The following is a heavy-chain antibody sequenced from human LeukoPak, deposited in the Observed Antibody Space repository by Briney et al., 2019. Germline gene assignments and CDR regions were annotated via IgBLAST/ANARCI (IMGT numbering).Heavy chain of an antibody. CDR1: GGSISSYY. J-gene: IGHJ4*02. V-gene: IGHV4-59*12. CDR3: AGFHSGSYYTFDY. D-gene: IGHD3-10*01. Sequence: SETLSLTCTVSGGSISSYYWSWIRQPPGKGLEWIGYIYYSGSTNYNPSLKSRVTISVDTSKNQFSLKLSSVTAADTAVYYCAGFHSGSYYTFDYWGQGTLVTVSS. CDR2: IYYSGST.